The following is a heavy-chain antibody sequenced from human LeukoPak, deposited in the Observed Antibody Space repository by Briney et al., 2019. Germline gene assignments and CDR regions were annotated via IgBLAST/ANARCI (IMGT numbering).Heavy chain of an antibody. CDR2: INPNSGGT. D-gene: IGHD6-13*01. CDR3: ASVRAPMYSSSWYRV. CDR1: GYTFTGYY. J-gene: IGHJ1*01. Sequence: ASVLVSCKASGYTFTGYYMHWVRQAPGQGLEWMGWINPNSGGTNYEYKPHVKSPMTRDTSISTTHMELSRLRSDDTAVDYCASVRAPMYSSSWYRVWGQRTLVTVSS. V-gene: IGHV1-2*02.